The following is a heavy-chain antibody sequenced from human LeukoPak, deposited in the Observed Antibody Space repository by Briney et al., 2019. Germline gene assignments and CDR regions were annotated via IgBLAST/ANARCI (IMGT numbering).Heavy chain of an antibody. J-gene: IGHJ4*02. CDR3: VRGAYSSSWLNFDY. D-gene: IGHD6-13*01. CDR2: ISNSDYNT. V-gene: IGHV3-23*01. Sequence: GGSLRLSCAASGFTFSSYAMSWVRQAPGKGLEWVSTISNSDYNTYYTDSVKGRFTVSRDNSKNTLYLQMNSLRAEDTAVYYCVRGAYSSSWLNFDYWGQGTLVTVSS. CDR1: GFTFSSYA.